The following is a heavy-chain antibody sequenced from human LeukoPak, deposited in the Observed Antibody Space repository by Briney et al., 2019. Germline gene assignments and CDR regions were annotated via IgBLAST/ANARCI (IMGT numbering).Heavy chain of an antibody. CDR1: GGSFSGYY. CDR3: ARSGYSYGLDY. V-gene: IGHV4-34*01. D-gene: IGHD5-18*01. Sequence: SETLSLTCAVYGGSFSGYYWSWIRQPPGKGREWIGEINRSGSTNYNPSLKSRVTISVDTSKNQFSLKLSSVTAANTAVYYCARSGYSYGLDYWGQGTLVTVSS. J-gene: IGHJ4*02. CDR2: INRSGST.